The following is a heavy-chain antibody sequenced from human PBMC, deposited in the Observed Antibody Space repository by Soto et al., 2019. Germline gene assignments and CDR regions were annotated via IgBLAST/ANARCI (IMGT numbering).Heavy chain of an antibody. V-gene: IGHV3-23*01. J-gene: IGHJ4*02. D-gene: IGHD2-15*01. CDR2: ISGSGGST. CDR3: ARSCSGGSCWDY. CDR1: GFTFSSYA. Sequence: PGGSLRLSCAASGFTFSSYAMSWVRQAPGKGLEWVSAISGSGGSTYYADSVKGRFTISRDNSKNTLYLQMNSLRAEDTAVYYCARSCSGGSCWDYWGQGTLVTVSS.